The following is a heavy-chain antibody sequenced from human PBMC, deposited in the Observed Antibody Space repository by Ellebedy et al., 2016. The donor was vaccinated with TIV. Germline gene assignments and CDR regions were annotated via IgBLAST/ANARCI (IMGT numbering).Heavy chain of an antibody. CDR1: GYSISSGYY. CDR2: IYHTGST. D-gene: IGHD4-23*01. V-gene: IGHV4-38-2*02. Sequence: MPSETLSLTCTVSGYSISSGYYWGWIRQSPGKGLEWIGSIYHTGSTYYNPSFKSRVTISVDTSKNQFSLKLSSVTAADTAVYYCARNSRATIDYWGQGTLVIVSS. CDR3: ARNSRATIDY. J-gene: IGHJ4*02.